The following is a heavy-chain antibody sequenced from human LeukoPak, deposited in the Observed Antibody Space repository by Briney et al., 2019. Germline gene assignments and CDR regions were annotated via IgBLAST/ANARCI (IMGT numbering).Heavy chain of an antibody. CDR3: ARDLGIAGTTHAFDI. J-gene: IGHJ3*02. V-gene: IGHV3-53*01. Sequence: GGSLRLSCAASGFTVSRNYMSWVRQAPGRGLECVSVIYGGGPTYYADSVKGRFTISRDTAKNTLYLQMSSLRGEDTAVYFCARDLGIAGTTHAFDIWGHGTMVTVSS. CDR1: GFTVSRNY. CDR2: IYGGGPT. D-gene: IGHD1-14*01.